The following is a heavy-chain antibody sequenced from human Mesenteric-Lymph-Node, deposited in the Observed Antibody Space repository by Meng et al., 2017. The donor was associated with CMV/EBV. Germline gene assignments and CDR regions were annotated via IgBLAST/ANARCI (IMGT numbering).Heavy chain of an antibody. Sequence: SCKASGYTLTSYGMHWVRQAPGQSLEWMGWINAGDAKTKYSQKFQGRVTITRDTSASTAYMELSSLRSEDTAVYYCVRGSGYDSFMDHWGQGILVTVSS. CDR3: VRGSGYDSFMDH. V-gene: IGHV1-3*01. CDR1: GYTLTSYG. CDR2: INAGDAKT. J-gene: IGHJ4*02. D-gene: IGHD5-12*01.